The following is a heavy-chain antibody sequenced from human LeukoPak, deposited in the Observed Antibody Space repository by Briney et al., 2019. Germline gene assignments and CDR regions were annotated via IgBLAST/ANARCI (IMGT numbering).Heavy chain of an antibody. V-gene: IGHV4-4*07. CDR2: IYTSGST. CDR3: AREDGYSSSWYADY. J-gene: IGHJ4*02. CDR1: GGSISSYY. Sequence: SETLSLTCTVSGGSISSYYWSWIRQPAGKGLEWIGRIYTSGSTNYNPSLKSRVTISVDTSKNQFSLKLSSVTAADTAVYYCAREDGYSSSWYADYWGQGTLVTVSS. D-gene: IGHD6-13*01.